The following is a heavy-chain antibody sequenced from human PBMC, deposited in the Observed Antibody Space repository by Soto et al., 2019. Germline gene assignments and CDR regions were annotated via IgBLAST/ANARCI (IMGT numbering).Heavy chain of an antibody. CDR1: GGSSSSGDYY. CDR3: ARGGRYFGGIVDLDS. J-gene: IGHJ4*02. D-gene: IGHD3-16*01. Sequence: QVLLQESGPGLVKPSQTLSLTCSVSGGSSSSGDYYWSWIRQPPGKGLEWIGYTHNSVSTYYNPSLKSRVTISVDTSTNHVSLKLSSVTAADTAVYYCARGGRYFGGIVDLDSWGQGTLVTVSS. CDR2: THNSVST. V-gene: IGHV4-30-4*01.